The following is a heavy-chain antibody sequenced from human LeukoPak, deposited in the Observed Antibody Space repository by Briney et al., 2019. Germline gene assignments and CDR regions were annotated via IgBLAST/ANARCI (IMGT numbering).Heavy chain of an antibody. CDR2: ISNSGRSM. D-gene: IGHD4-17*01. CDR3: AREDADYLDWFDP. V-gene: IGHV3-48*03. CDR1: GFSFTSYA. J-gene: IGHJ5*02. Sequence: GGSLRLSCAASGFSFTSYAMAWIRQAPGKGLEWVSYISNSGRSMYYADSVKGRFTISRDNAKNSLYPQMNSLRADDTAVYYCAREDADYLDWFDPWGQGTLVTVSS.